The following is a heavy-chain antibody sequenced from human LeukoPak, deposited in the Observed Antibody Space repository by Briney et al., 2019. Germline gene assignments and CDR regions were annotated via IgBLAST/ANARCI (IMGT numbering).Heavy chain of an antibody. D-gene: IGHD4-17*01. V-gene: IGHV1-69*13. CDR2: IIPIFGTA. CDR1: GYTFTSYY. Sequence: SVRVSCKASGYTFTSYYMHWVRQAPGQGLEWMGGIIPIFGTANYAQKFQGRVTITADESTSTAYMELSSLRSEDTAVYYCARVGYGDRYYYYGMDVWGQGTTVTVSS. CDR3: ARVGYGDRYYYYGMDV. J-gene: IGHJ6*02.